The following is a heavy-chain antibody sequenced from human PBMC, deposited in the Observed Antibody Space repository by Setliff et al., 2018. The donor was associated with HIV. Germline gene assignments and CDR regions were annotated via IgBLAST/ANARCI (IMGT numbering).Heavy chain of an antibody. Sequence: SVKVSCKASEDTFNSYTIHWVRQTPGQGLEWMGRTILVLSMSNFALKFQGRGSIFADKSTSTAYLGLNGLTSEDTAIYYCATSFGSGVAPFDNWGQGTLVTVSS. CDR3: ATSFGSGVAPFDN. D-gene: IGHD3-10*01. CDR2: TILVLSMS. V-gene: IGHV1-69*02. CDR1: EDTFNSYT. J-gene: IGHJ4*02.